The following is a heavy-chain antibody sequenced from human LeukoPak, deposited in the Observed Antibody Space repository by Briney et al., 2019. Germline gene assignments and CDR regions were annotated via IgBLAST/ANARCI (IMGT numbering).Heavy chain of an antibody. CDR1: GYTFSNYD. V-gene: IGHV1-8*01. Sequence: GASVKVSCKASGYTFSNYDINWVRQATGQGLEWMGWMNPNSGNTSYAQKFQGRVTMTRSTSISTAYMELSSLRSEDTAVYYCALALYYYNSSGYYPFDYWGQGTLVTVSS. CDR3: ALALYYYNSSGYYPFDY. D-gene: IGHD3-22*01. J-gene: IGHJ4*02. CDR2: MNPNSGNT.